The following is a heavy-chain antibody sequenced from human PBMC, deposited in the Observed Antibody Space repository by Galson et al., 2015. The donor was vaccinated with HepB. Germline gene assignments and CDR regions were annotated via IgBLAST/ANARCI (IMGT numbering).Heavy chain of an antibody. V-gene: IGHV3-9*01. D-gene: IGHD3-10*01. CDR2: ISWNSGSI. Sequence: SLRLSCAASGFTFDDYAMHWVRQAPGKGLEWVSGISWNSGSIGYADSVKGRFTISRDNAKNSLYLQMNSLRAEDTALYYCAKAGLTMVRWGQGTLVTVSS. J-gene: IGHJ4*02. CDR3: AKAGLTMVR. CDR1: GFTFDDYA.